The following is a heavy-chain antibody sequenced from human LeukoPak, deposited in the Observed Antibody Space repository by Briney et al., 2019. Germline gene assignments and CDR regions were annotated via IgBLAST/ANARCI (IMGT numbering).Heavy chain of an antibody. CDR2: IRKGASEK. CDR3: VRNTGLDY. V-gene: IGHV3-7*01. CDR1: GFTFDIYW. Sequence: PGGSLRLSCAASGFTFDIYWMNWVRQAPGKGLEWVANIRKGASEKYYVDSVKGRFTISRDNAKNSLYLQMNSLRAEDTAVYYCVRNTGLDYWGQGALVTVAS. J-gene: IGHJ4*02.